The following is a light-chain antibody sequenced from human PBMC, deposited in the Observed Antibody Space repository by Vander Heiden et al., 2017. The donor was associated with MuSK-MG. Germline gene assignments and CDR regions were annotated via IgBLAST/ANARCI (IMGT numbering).Light chain of an antibody. CDR3: QQDDVAPIT. Sequence: EIVLTQSPGTLSLSPGERVTLSCRASQSITSSRLAWYQQKPGQAPRLLIYAASSRATDIPDRFSGGGSGTDFTLTITRLGPEDSAVYYCQQDDVAPITFGGGTKVEMK. J-gene: IGKJ4*01. CDR2: AAS. CDR1: QSITSSR. V-gene: IGKV3-20*01.